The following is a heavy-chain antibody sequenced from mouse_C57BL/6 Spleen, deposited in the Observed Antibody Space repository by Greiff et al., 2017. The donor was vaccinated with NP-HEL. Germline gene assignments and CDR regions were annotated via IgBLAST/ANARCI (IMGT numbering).Heavy chain of an antibody. CDR3: ARRGDYDRFAY. J-gene: IGHJ3*01. V-gene: IGHV1-50*01. Sequence: QVQLQQPGAELVKPGASVKLSCKASGYTFTSYWMQWVKQRPGQGLEWIGEIDPSDSYTNYNQKFKGKATLTVDTSSSTAYMQLSSLTSEDSAVYYCARRGDYDRFAYWGQGTLVTVSA. CDR2: IDPSDSYT. D-gene: IGHD2-4*01. CDR1: GYTFTSYW.